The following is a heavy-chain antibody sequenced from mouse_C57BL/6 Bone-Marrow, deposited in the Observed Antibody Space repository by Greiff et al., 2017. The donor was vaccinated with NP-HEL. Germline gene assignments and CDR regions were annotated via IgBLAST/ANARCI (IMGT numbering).Heavy chain of an antibody. V-gene: IGHV1-62-2*01. CDR3: ARHPYYYGSRIYYAMDY. CDR2: FYPGSGSI. J-gene: IGHJ4*01. Sequence: VQLQQSGAELAKPGASVKLSCKASGYTFTEYTIHWVKQRSGQGLEWIGWFYPGSGSIKYNEKFKDKATLTADKSSSTVYMELSRLTSEDSAVYFCARHPYYYGSRIYYAMDYWGQGTSVTVSS. CDR1: GYTFTEYT. D-gene: IGHD1-1*01.